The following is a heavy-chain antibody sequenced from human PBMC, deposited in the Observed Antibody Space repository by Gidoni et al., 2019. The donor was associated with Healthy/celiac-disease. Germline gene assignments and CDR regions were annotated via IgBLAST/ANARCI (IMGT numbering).Heavy chain of an antibody. Sequence: EVQLLESGGGLVQPGGSLRLSCAASGFTFSSYAMSWVRQAPGKGLEWFSAISGSGGSTYYADSVKGRFTISRDNSKNTLYLQMNSLRAEDTAVYYCAKDLSRGGYPDGGFDYWGQGTLVTVSS. V-gene: IGHV3-23*01. CDR2: ISGSGGST. CDR3: AKDLSRGGYPDGGFDY. CDR1: GFTFSSYA. J-gene: IGHJ4*02. D-gene: IGHD2-15*01.